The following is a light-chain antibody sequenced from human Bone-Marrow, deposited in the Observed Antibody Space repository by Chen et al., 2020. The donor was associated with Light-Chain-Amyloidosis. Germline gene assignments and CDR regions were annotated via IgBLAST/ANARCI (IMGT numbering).Light chain of an antibody. Sequence: QSALTQPASVAGSPGQSITISCTGTSSDIGSYDYVSWYQRHPGEAPKLMIYDVSYRPSGISDRFAGFKSANTASLTISGLQGEDEADYFCSLYIGSGTYVFGSGTKVTVL. J-gene: IGLJ1*01. CDR3: SLYIGSGTYV. CDR1: SSDIGSYDY. V-gene: IGLV2-14*03. CDR2: DVS.